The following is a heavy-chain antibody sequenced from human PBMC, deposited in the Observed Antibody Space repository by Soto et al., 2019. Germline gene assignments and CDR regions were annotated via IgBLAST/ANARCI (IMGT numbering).Heavy chain of an antibody. J-gene: IGHJ4*02. D-gene: IGHD3-22*01. CDR1: GGTFSSYA. CDR3: ATERTMVSSGYYYY. CDR2: IIPIFGTA. Sequence: QVQLVQSGAEVKKPGSSVKVSCKASGGTFSSYAISWVRQAPGQGLEWMGGIIPIFGTANYAQKFQGRVTITEDDSTSPAYMELSRLRSEDTAVYYCATERTMVSSGYYYYWGQGTLVTVSS. V-gene: IGHV1-69*01.